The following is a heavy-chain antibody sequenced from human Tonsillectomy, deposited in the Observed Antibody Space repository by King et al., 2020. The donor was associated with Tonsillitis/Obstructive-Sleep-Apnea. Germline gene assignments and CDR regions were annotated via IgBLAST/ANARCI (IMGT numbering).Heavy chain of an antibody. J-gene: IGHJ4*02. CDR2: TRNKANSYTT. CDR1: GFTFSDHY. D-gene: IGHD3-3*01. CDR3: ATSYYDFWSGYYPPDC. V-gene: IGHV3-72*01. Sequence: DVQLVESGGGLVQPGGSLRLSCAASGFTFSDHYMDWVRQAPGKGLEWVGRTRNKANSYTTEYAASVKGRFTISRDDSKNSLYLQMNSLKTEDTAVYYCATSYYDFWSGYYPPDCWGQGTLVTVSS.